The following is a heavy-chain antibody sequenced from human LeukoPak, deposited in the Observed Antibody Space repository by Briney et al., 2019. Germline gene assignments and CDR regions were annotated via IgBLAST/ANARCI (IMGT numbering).Heavy chain of an antibody. D-gene: IGHD6-6*01. V-gene: IGHV4-59*01. CDR2: IYHSGST. J-gene: IGHJ4*02. Sequence: SETLSLTCTVSGASITTYYWTWIRQPPGKGLEWIGYIYHSGSTNYNPSLKSRVTISLDTSRNQFSLRLSSVTAADTAVYFCAREYSTSSEWDYFDYWGQGFLVHVSS. CDR3: AREYSTSSEWDYFDY. CDR1: GASITTYY.